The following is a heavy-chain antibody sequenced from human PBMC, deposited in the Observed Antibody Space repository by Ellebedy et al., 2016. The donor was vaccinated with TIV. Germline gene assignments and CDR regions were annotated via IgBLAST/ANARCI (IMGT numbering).Heavy chain of an antibody. V-gene: IGHV3-21*04. CDR2: ISSDSDYI. CDR3: ARGDGSGPEFDY. J-gene: IGHJ4*02. Sequence: GESLKISXAASGFTFSTYSMNWVRQAPGKGLEWVSSISSDSDYIFYADSVKGRFTISRDNAKNSLYLQMNSLRGDDTAVYYCARGDGSGPEFDYWGQGTLVTVSS. CDR1: GFTFSTYS. D-gene: IGHD3-10*01.